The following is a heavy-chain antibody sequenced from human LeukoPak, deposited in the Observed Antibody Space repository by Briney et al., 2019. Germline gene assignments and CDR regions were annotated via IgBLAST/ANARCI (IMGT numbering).Heavy chain of an antibody. CDR1: GFTLSSYA. CDR2: ISGSGGST. D-gene: IGHD6-19*01. Sequence: PGGSLRLSCAASGFTLSSYAMSWVRQAPGKGLEWVSVISGSGGSTYSAESVKGRFTISRDNSKNTLYLQMNSLRVKDTAVYYCAKGPRASGWTYCDYWGQGTLVTVSP. J-gene: IGHJ4*02. CDR3: AKGPRASGWTYCDY. V-gene: IGHV3-23*01.